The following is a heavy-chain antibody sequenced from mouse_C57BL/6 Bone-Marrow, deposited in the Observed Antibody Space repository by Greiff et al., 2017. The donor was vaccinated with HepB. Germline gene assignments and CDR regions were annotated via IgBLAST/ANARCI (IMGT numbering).Heavy chain of an antibody. CDR2: IDPENGDT. J-gene: IGHJ1*03. CDR3: TTPLWFHWYFDV. D-gene: IGHD2-2*01. CDR1: GYTFTSYW. Sequence: VQLQQPGTELVKPGASVKLSCKASGYTFTSYWMHWVKQRPEQGLEWIGWIDPENGDTEYASKFQGKATITADTSSNTAYLQLSSLTSEDTAVYYCTTPLWFHWYFDVWGTGTTVTVSS. V-gene: IGHV14-4*01.